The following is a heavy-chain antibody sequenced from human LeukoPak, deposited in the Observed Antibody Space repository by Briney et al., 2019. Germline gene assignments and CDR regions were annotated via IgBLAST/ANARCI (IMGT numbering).Heavy chain of an antibody. V-gene: IGHV1-2*02. J-gene: IGHJ4*02. Sequence: ASVKVSCKASGYTFTSYDINWVRQAPGQGLEWMGWINHNSGGTNYAQKFQGRVTMTRDTSISTVYMELSRLRSDDTAMYYCARSGYIYGNDYWGQGTLVTVSS. CDR2: INHNSGGT. D-gene: IGHD5-18*01. CDR3: ARSGYIYGNDY. CDR1: GYTFTSYD.